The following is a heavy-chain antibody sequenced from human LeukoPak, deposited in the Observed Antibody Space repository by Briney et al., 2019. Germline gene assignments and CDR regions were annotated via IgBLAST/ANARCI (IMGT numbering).Heavy chain of an antibody. D-gene: IGHD1-26*01. CDR3: SRLISIVGGADDY. CDR1: GYTFTSYG. Sequence: EASVKVSCKASGYTFTSYGISWVRQAPGQGLEWMGWISGYNGNTNYAQKLQGRVTMTTDTSTSTAYMELRSLTSDDTAVYYCSRLISIVGGADDYWGQGTLVTVSS. CDR2: ISGYNGNT. J-gene: IGHJ4*02. V-gene: IGHV1-18*01.